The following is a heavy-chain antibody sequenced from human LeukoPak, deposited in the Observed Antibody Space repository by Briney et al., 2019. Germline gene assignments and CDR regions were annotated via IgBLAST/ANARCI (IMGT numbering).Heavy chain of an antibody. V-gene: IGHV1-24*01. CDR2: FDPKEGER. D-gene: IGHD3-10*01. CDR1: GDTLTELS. CDR3: TTREIVVEPAQTSMVRGVLWRSDF. J-gene: IGHJ4*01. Sequence: VKVSCKVSGDTLTELSMHWVRQAPGNGLEWMGGFDPKEGERVYAQNFQGRFTMTEDTSSGTAYMELNSLRSEDTAVYYCTTREIVVEPAQTSMVRGVLWRSDFWGHGTLVTVSS.